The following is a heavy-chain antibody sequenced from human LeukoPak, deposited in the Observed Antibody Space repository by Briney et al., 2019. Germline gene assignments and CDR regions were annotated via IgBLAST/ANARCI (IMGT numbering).Heavy chain of an antibody. D-gene: IGHD6-19*01. CDR1: GYTFTGYY. V-gene: IGHV1-2*02. J-gene: IGHJ6*03. CDR3: ARSEQFPYYMDV. CDR2: INPNSGGT. Sequence: ASVTVSCKASGYTFTGYYMHWVRQAPGQGLEWMGWINPNSGGTNYAQKFQGRVTMTRDTSINTAYMELRRLRSDDTAVYYCARSEQFPYYMDVWGKGTTVTVSS.